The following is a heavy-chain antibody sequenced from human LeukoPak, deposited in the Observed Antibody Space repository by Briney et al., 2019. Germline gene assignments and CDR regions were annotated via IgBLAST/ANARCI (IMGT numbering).Heavy chain of an antibody. Sequence: GGSLRLSCAASGFTFSSYGMHWVRQAPGKGLEWVAVISYDGSNKYYADSVKGRFTISRDNSKNTLYLQMNSLRAEDTAVYYCARDELGYYDSSGYVFDYWGQGTLVTVSS. CDR3: ARDELGYYDSSGYVFDY. CDR2: ISYDGSNK. CDR1: GFTFSSYG. V-gene: IGHV3-30*03. J-gene: IGHJ4*02. D-gene: IGHD3-22*01.